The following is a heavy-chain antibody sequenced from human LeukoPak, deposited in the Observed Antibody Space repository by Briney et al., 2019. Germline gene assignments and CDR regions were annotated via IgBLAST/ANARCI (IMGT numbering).Heavy chain of an antibody. Sequence: SETLSLTCTVSGGSISSGGYYWSWIRQHPGKGLEWIGYIYYSGSTYYNPSLKSRVTISVDTSKNQFSLKLSSVTAADTAVYYCARGGYYGSGSYYNQRAPYYYYYGMDVWGQGTRVTVSS. CDR3: ARGGYYGSGSYYNQRAPYYYYYGMDV. V-gene: IGHV4-31*03. CDR1: GGSISSGGYY. J-gene: IGHJ6*02. D-gene: IGHD3-10*01. CDR2: IYYSGST.